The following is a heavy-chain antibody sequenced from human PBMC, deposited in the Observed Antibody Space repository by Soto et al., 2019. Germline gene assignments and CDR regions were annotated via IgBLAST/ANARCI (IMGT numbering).Heavy chain of an antibody. V-gene: IGHV3-74*01. D-gene: IGHD2-15*01. Sequence: GGSLRLSCAASGFTFSGYWMHWVRQAPGKGLVWVSRINSDGSSTSYADSVQGRFTISRDNATITLNLQMNSLRAEDTAVYYCARDLGGGSQPTFFDSWGQGSLVTVSS. CDR3: ARDLGGGSQPTFFDS. CDR1: GFTFSGYW. CDR2: INSDGSST. J-gene: IGHJ4*02.